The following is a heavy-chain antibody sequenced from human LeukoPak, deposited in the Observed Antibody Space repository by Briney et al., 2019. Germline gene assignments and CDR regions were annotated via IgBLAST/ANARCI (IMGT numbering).Heavy chain of an antibody. Sequence: SETLSLTCTVSGGSISSSSYYWGWIRQPPGKGLEWIGSIYYSGSTYYNPSLKSRVTISVDTSKNQFSLKLSSVTAADTAVYYCARLGSNYGSGSYTLAFDIWGQGTMVTVSS. D-gene: IGHD3-10*01. CDR2: IYYSGST. V-gene: IGHV4-39*01. J-gene: IGHJ3*02. CDR1: GGSISSSSYY. CDR3: ARLGSNYGSGSYTLAFDI.